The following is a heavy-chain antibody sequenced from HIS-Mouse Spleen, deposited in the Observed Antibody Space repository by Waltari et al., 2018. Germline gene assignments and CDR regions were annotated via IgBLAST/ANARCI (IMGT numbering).Heavy chain of an antibody. CDR3: ARRARDAFDI. J-gene: IGHJ3*02. V-gene: IGHV4-34*01. Sequence: QVQLQQWGAGLLKPSETLSLTCAVYGGSFSGYYWSWIRQPPEKGLGWIGEINHSGSTNYTPSLRSRVTISVDTSKNQFSLKLSSVTAADTAVYYCARRARDAFDIWGQGTMVTVSS. CDR2: INHSGST. CDR1: GGSFSGYY. D-gene: IGHD6-6*01.